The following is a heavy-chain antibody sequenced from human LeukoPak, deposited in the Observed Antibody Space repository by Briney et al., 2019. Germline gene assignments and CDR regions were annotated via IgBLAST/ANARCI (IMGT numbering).Heavy chain of an antibody. CDR1: GFTFSSYS. CDR3: ARVASYRAFDF. V-gene: IGHV3-21*01. CDR2: ISCSNSLI. Sequence: GGSLRLSRAASGFTFSSYSMNWVRQAPGKGLEWVSSISCSNSLIYYADSVRGRFTISRDNAKNSLYLQMNSLRAEDMAVYYCARVASYRAFDFWGQGTLVSVSS. D-gene: IGHD1-26*01. J-gene: IGHJ4*02.